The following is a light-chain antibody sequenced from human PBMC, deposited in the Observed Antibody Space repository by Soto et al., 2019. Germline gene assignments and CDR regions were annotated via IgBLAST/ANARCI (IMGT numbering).Light chain of an antibody. V-gene: IGLV2-14*01. CDR3: SSYTSGNTLV. CDR1: TSDVGNYNY. CDR2: EVT. J-gene: IGLJ3*02. Sequence: QSALTQPASVSGSPGQSITISCTGTTSDVGNYNYVSWYQHHPDKAPKLIIYEVTTRPAGVSNRFSGSKSCNTASLTICSLQVEDEADYYCSSYTSGNTLVFGGGTKVTVL.